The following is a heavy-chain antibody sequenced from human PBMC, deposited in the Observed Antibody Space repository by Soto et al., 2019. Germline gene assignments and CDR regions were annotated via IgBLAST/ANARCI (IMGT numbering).Heavy chain of an antibody. Sequence: PGGSLRLSCSASGFTFSTYAMYWVRQAPGKGLENVSAISSNGGLTYYADSVKGRFTISRDNSKNTLYLQMSSLRTEDTAVYYCVKEQSSGWPRYCFDYWGQGTLVTVSS. CDR2: ISSNGGLT. V-gene: IGHV3-64D*06. CDR1: GFTFSTYA. D-gene: IGHD6-19*01. J-gene: IGHJ4*02. CDR3: VKEQSSGWPRYCFDY.